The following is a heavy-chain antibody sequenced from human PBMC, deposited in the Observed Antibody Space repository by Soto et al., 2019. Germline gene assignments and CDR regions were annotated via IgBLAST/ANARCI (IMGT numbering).Heavy chain of an antibody. CDR2: IYYSGST. CDR3: ARRYGCSFFL. V-gene: IGHV4-59*08. Sequence: LSLTCTVSGGSISSYYWSWIRQLPGKGLEWIGYIYYSGSTNYNPSLKSRVTISVDTSKNQFSLKLSSVTAADTAVYYCARRYGCSFFLWGQGPMVIVSS. J-gene: IGHJ4*03. D-gene: IGHD3-16*01. CDR1: GGSISSYY.